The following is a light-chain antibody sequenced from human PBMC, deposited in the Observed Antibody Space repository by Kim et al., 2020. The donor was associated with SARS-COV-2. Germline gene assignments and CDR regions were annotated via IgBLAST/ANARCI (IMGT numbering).Light chain of an antibody. CDR2: DVT. CDR1: INDVGFYDH. J-gene: IGLJ1*01. V-gene: IGLV2-14*04. Sequence: GQSFTISCTGTINDVGFYDHVSWYQQHPGKAPKLLIHDVTDRSSGVSDRFSGSKSGNTASLTISGLQAEDEADYYCNSYTTSSTYVFGTGTKVTVL. CDR3: NSYTTSSTYV.